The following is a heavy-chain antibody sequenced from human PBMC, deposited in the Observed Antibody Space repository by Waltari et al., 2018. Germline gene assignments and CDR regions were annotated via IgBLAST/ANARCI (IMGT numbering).Heavy chain of an antibody. V-gene: IGHV1-69*05. CDR1: GGTFSSYA. Sequence: QVQLVQSGAEVKKPGSSVKVSCKASGGTFSSYAISWVRQAPGQGLEWMGGIIPIFGTANYAQKFQGRVTITTDESTSTAYMELSSLRSEDTAVYYCARDRGYCSGGSCYSRLDYWGQGTLVTVSS. CDR2: IIPIFGTA. D-gene: IGHD2-15*01. CDR3: ARDRGYCSGGSCYSRLDY. J-gene: IGHJ4*02.